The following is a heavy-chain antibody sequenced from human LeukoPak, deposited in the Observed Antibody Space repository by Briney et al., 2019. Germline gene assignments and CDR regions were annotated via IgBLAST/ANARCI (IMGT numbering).Heavy chain of an antibody. D-gene: IGHD3-3*01. J-gene: IGHJ5*02. CDR2: IYYSGST. CDR1: GGSISSYY. V-gene: IGHV4-59*01. CDR3: ARTPYYDLWSGIEGFDP. Sequence: SETLSLTCTVSGGSISSYYWSWIRQPPGKGLEWIGYIYYSGSTNYNPSLNSRVTISVDTSKNQFSLKLSSVTAADTAVYYCARTPYYDLWSGIEGFDPWGLGTLVTVSS.